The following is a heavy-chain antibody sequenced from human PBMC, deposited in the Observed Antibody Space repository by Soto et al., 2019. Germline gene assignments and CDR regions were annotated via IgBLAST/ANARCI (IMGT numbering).Heavy chain of an antibody. Sequence: SQTLSLTCAISGDTVSSNSATWNWIRQSPSRGLEWLGRTYYRSKWYNDYALSVKSRLTINPDTSKNHFSLQLNSVTPDDTAVFYCARENGAVAQAHYYYGMDVWGQGTTVTVSS. CDR3: ARENGAVAQAHYYYGMDV. CDR1: GDTVSSNSAT. CDR2: TYYRSKWYN. V-gene: IGHV6-1*01. D-gene: IGHD2-8*01. J-gene: IGHJ6*02.